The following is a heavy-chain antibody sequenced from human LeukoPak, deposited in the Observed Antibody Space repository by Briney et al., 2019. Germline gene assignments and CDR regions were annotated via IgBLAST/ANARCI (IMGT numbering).Heavy chain of an antibody. Sequence: ASVKVSCKASGYTFTSYAIHWVRQAPGQRLEWMGWISAGNGNTNYAQKFQGRVTTTADESTSTAYMELSSLRSEDTAVYYCARFSAGTAMGPSPYYYYYGMDVWGQGTTVTVSS. CDR1: GYTFTSYA. J-gene: IGHJ6*02. CDR3: ARFSAGTAMGPSPYYYYYGMDV. D-gene: IGHD5-18*01. CDR2: ISAGNGNT. V-gene: IGHV1-3*01.